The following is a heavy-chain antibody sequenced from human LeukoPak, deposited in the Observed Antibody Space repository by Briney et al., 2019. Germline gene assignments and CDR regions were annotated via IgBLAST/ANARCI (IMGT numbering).Heavy chain of an antibody. CDR3: ARAGWGSDVDY. CDR2: INSDGSST. V-gene: IGHV3-74*01. CDR1: GFTVSSNY. Sequence: PGGSLRLSCAASGFTVSSNYMSWVRQAPGKGLVWVSHINSDGSSTSYADSVKGRFTISRDNAKNTLYLQMNSLRAEDTAVYYCARAGWGSDVDYWGQGTLVTVSS. J-gene: IGHJ4*02. D-gene: IGHD3-16*01.